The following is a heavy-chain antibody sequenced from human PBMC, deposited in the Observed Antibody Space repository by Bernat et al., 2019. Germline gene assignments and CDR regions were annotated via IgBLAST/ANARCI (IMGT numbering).Heavy chain of an antibody. D-gene: IGHD6-19*01. CDR1: GFTFSSYA. V-gene: IGHV3-30-3*01. J-gene: IGHJ4*02. CDR3: ASNRHRPIAVAGTEVDY. CDR2: ISYDGSNK. Sequence: QVQLVESGGGVVQPGRSLRLSCAASGFTFSSYAMHWVRQAPGKGLAWVTVISYDGSNKYYADSVKGRFTISRDKSKNTLYLQMNSLRAEDTAVYYCASNRHRPIAVAGTEVDYWGQGTLVTVSS.